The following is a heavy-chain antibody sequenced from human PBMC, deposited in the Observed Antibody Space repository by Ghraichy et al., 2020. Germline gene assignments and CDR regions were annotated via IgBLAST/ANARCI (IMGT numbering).Heavy chain of an antibody. D-gene: IGHD6-19*01. CDR1: GYTLTELS. J-gene: IGHJ4*02. CDR3: ATRGIAVAGIDY. V-gene: IGHV1-24*01. Sequence: ASVKVSCKVSGYTLTELSMHWVRQAPGKGLEWMGGFDPEDGETIYAQKFQGRVTMTEDTSTDTAYMELSSLRSEDTAVYYCATRGIAVAGIDYWGQGTPVTVSS. CDR2: FDPEDGET.